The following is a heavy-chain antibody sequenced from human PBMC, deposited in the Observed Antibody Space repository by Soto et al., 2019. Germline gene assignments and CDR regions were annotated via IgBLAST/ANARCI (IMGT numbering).Heavy chain of an antibody. CDR3: ARTALGYCSGGSCYWNWFDP. V-gene: IGHV4-61*01. J-gene: IGHJ5*02. Sequence: SETLSLTCTVSGGSVSSGSYYWSWIRQPPGKGLEWIGYIYYSGSTNYNPSLKSRVTISVDTSKNQFSLKLSSVTAADTAVYYCARTALGYCSGGSCYWNWFDPWGRGTLVTVSS. CDR2: IYYSGST. D-gene: IGHD2-15*01. CDR1: GGSVSSGSYY.